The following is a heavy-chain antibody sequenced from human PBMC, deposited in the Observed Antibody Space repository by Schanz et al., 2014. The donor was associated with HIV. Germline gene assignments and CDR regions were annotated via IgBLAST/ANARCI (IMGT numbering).Heavy chain of an antibody. D-gene: IGHD2-2*01. CDR3: AKDREYCSSTSCPFGGYYYYGMDV. CDR2: ISYDGSNK. Sequence: QVQLVESGGGVVQPGRSLRLSCAASGFIFSRSGMHWVRQAPGKGLEWVAVISYDGSNKYYADSVKGRFTISRDNSKNTLYLQMNSLRAEDTAVYYCAKDREYCSSTSCPFGGYYYYGMDVWGQGTTVTVSS. J-gene: IGHJ6*02. V-gene: IGHV3-30*18. CDR1: GFIFSRSG.